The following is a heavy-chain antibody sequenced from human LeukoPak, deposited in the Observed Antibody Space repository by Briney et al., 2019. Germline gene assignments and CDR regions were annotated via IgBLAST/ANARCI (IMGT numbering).Heavy chain of an antibody. CDR3: ARGGPVKSIYDPHWFDP. V-gene: IGHV3-74*01. D-gene: IGHD5/OR15-5a*01. Sequence: GGSLRLSCAASGFTFTTYWMHWVRQAPGKGLAWVSRINSDGSRINYADSVKGRFTSSRDNAKNTLYLQMNSLRVEDTAVYFCARGGPVKSIYDPHWFDPWGQGTLVTVSS. CDR1: GFTFTTYW. J-gene: IGHJ5*02. CDR2: INSDGSRI.